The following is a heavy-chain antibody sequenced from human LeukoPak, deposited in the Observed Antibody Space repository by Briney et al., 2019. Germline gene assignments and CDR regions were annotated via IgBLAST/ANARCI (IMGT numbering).Heavy chain of an antibody. J-gene: IGHJ4*02. CDR1: GFTFSSYA. Sequence: GGSLRLSCAASGFTFSSYAMHWVRQAPGKGLEWVAVISYDGSNKYYADSVKGRFTISRDNAKNSLYLQMRSLRAEDTAVYYCARAEMATILSWGQGTLVTVSS. CDR2: ISYDGSNK. V-gene: IGHV3-30*04. D-gene: IGHD5-24*01. CDR3: ARAEMATILS.